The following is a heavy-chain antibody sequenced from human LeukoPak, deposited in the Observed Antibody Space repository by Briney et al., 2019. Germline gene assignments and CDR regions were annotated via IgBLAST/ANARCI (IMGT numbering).Heavy chain of an antibody. Sequence: ASVKVSCKASGYTFTGYYMHWVRQAPGQGLDWMGWINPNSGGTNYAQKFQGRVTMTRDTSISTAYMELSRLRSDDTAVYYCARERTNWGSSHIGYWGQGTLVTVSS. CDR1: GYTFTGYY. CDR3: ARERTNWGSSHIGY. J-gene: IGHJ4*02. D-gene: IGHD7-27*01. V-gene: IGHV1-2*02. CDR2: INPNSGGT.